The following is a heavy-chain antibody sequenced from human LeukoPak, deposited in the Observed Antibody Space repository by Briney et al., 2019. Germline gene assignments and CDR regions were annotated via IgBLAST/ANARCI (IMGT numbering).Heavy chain of an antibody. CDR1: GGSISSNNYY. CDR3: ARDVPTVQLWRTDAFDI. J-gene: IGHJ3*02. D-gene: IGHD5-18*01. CDR2: VYYSGIT. Sequence: SETLSLTCSVSGGSISSNNYYWGWIRQPPGKGLEWIGSVYYSGITYYNPSLKSRVTISVDTSKNQFSLKLTSVTAADTAVYYCARDVPTVQLWRTDAFDIWGQGTMVTVSS. V-gene: IGHV4-39*07.